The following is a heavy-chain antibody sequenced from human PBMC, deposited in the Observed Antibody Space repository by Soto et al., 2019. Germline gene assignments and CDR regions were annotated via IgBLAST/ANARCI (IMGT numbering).Heavy chain of an antibody. J-gene: IGHJ6*02. D-gene: IGHD3-16*01. CDR2: IIPIFGTA. CDR1: GGTFSSYA. CDR3: AMEEAEMGPYGMDV. Sequence: QVQLVQSGAEVKKPGSSVKVSCKASGGTFSSYAISWVRQAPGQGREWMGGIIPIFGTANYAQKFQGRVTIPADESTSTAYLELSSMRSEDTAVYYCAMEEAEMGPYGMDVWGQGTTVTVSS. V-gene: IGHV1-69*01.